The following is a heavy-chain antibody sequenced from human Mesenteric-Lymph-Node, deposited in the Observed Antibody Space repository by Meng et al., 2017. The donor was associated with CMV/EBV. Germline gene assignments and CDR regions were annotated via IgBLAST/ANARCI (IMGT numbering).Heavy chain of an antibody. D-gene: IGHD3-9*01. CDR1: GYTFIDYN. J-gene: IGHJ4*02. V-gene: IGHV1-2*06. CDR2: INPKTGGR. CDR3: ARDRDTDWYSPFDS. Sequence: QVQLVQSGAEVKKPGASVRGSCKASGYTFIDYNINWVRQAPGQGLEWMGRINPKTGGRSYAQNFQGRVTMTRDTSINTAYMEVNRLNSDDTAMYYCARDRDTDWYSPFDSWGPGTLVTVSS.